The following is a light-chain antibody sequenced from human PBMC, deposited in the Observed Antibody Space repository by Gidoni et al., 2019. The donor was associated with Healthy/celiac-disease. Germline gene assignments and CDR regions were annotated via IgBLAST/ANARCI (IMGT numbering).Light chain of an antibody. Sequence: EIVFTQSPATLSLSPGQRATLPCRASQSVSGYFAWYQQKPGQAPRLLICDASNRATSIPARFSGSGSGTVFTITISSQEPEDFAVYYYQQRSNWPLTFGGGTKVEIK. CDR2: DAS. J-gene: IGKJ4*01. V-gene: IGKV3-11*01. CDR1: QSVSGY. CDR3: QQRSNWPLT.